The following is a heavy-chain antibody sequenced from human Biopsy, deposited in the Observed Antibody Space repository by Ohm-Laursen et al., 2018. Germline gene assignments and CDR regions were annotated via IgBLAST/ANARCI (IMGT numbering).Heavy chain of an antibody. CDR1: GYTLTDLS. Sequence: SVKVSCNVSGYTLTDLSMHWVRQAPGKGLEWMGGFAPENGKTIYAQKFQGRVTMTEDTSTDTAYMELSNLRSEDTAVYYCAGDINNWNVNYWGQGTLVIVYS. CDR2: FAPENGKT. CDR3: AGDINNWNVNY. J-gene: IGHJ4*02. D-gene: IGHD1-20*01. V-gene: IGHV1-24*01.